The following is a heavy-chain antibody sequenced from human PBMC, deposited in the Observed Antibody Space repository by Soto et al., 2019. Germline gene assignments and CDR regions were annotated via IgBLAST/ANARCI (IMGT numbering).Heavy chain of an antibody. V-gene: IGHV3-48*02. CDR3: VRYCSTTLCNGVATRTFDY. CDR2: ISSSGYTV. Sequence: PGGSLRLSCAASGFTFSSYSMNWVRRAPGKGLEWVSYISSSGYTVYYADSVKGRFTISRDNTRNSLCLQMNSLRDEDTALYYCVRYCSTTLCNGVATRTFDYWGQGTLVTVSS. CDR1: GFTFSSYS. D-gene: IGHD2-2*01. J-gene: IGHJ4*02.